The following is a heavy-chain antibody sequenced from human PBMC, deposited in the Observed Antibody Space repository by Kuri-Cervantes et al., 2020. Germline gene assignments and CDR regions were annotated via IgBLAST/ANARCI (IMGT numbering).Heavy chain of an antibody. CDR3: ARDLLDYGLDY. CDR1: SGSISSSSYY. V-gene: IGHV4-39*07. J-gene: IGHJ4*02. D-gene: IGHD4/OR15-4a*01. Sequence: SETLSLTCTVPSGSISSSSYYWGWIRQPPGKGLEWIGSIYYSGSTYYNPSLKSRVTISVDTSKNQFSLKLSSVTAADTAVYYCARDLLDYGLDYWGQGTLVTVSS. CDR2: IYYSGST.